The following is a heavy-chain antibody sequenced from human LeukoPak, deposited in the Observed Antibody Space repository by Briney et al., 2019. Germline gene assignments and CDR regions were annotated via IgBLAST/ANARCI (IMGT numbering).Heavy chain of an antibody. D-gene: IGHD2-15*01. V-gene: IGHV4-59*01. CDR1: GGSIRSYY. J-gene: IGHJ4*02. Sequence: SETLSLTCTVSGGSIRSYYWSWIRQPPGEGLEWIGYIYYSGSTNYNPSLKSRVTISVDTSKNQIYLKLSSVTAADTAVYYCARDRRSGEDSNFWGQGTLVTVSS. CDR2: IYYSGST. CDR3: ARDRRSGEDSNF.